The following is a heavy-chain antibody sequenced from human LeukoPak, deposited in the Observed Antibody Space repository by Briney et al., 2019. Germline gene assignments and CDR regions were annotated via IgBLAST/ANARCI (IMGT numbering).Heavy chain of an antibody. CDR2: INYDGSTT. CDR1: GFTFNNYW. V-gene: IGHV3-74*01. J-gene: IGHJ4*02. D-gene: IGHD3-10*01. CDR3: ARVTHYFASGSLAIYYFDY. Sequence: PGGSLRLSCAASGFTFNNYWMHWVRQAPGKGLVWVSRINYDGSTTTYADSVKGRFTISRDNAKNTLYMQMNSLGAEDTAVYYCARVTHYFASGSLAIYYFDYWGQGTLATVSS.